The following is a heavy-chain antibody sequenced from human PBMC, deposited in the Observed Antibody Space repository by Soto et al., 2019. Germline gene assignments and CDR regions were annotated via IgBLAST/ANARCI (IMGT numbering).Heavy chain of an antibody. J-gene: IGHJ4*02. D-gene: IGHD5-18*01. CDR2: IDWDDDK. CDR1: GFPLSTSGMC. V-gene: IGHV2-70*01. Sequence: SGPTLVNPTQTLTLTCTFSGFPLSTSGMCVSWIRQPPGKALEWLALIDWDDDKYYSTSLKTRLTISKDTSKNQVVLTMTNMDPVDTATYYCARYTAMDNPSYFDYWGQGTLVTVSS. CDR3: ARYTAMDNPSYFDY.